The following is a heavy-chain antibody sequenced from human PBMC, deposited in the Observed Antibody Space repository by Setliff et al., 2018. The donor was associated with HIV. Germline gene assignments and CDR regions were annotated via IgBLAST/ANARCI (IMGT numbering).Heavy chain of an antibody. CDR2: ISSVSTI. Sequence: GGSLRLSCAASGFTFSSYEMNWVRQAPGKGLEWVSYISSVSTIYYADSVKGRFTISRDNAKNSLYLQMNSLRAEDTAVYYCLRERNFWSRSPGWGQGTLVTVSS. D-gene: IGHD3-3*01. CDR3: LRERNFWSRSPG. CDR1: GFTFSSYE. J-gene: IGHJ4*02. V-gene: IGHV3-48*03.